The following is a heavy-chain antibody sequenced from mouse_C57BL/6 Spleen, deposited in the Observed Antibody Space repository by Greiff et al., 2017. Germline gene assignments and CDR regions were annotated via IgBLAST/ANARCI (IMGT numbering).Heavy chain of an antibody. V-gene: IGHV1-4*01. CDR3: AKGVPLRGYFDY. CDR1: GYTFTSYT. CDR2: INPSSGYT. Sequence: QVHVKQSGAELARPGASVKMSCKASGYTFTSYTMHWVKQRPGQGLEWIGYINPSSGYTKYNQKFKDKATLTADKSSSTAYMQLSSLTSEDSAVYYCAKGVPLRGYFDYWGQGTTLTVSS. J-gene: IGHJ2*01.